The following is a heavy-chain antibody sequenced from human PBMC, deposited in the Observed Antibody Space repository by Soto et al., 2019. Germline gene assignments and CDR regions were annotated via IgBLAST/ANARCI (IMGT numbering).Heavy chain of an antibody. CDR1: GFTFGAYT. J-gene: IGHJ3*01. D-gene: IGHD1-26*01. V-gene: IGHV3-30*04. CDR3: XXXGXSGRSDGFDV. CDR2: XSYEXNXX. Sequence: QMQLVESGGGVVQPGRSLRLSCAASGFTFGAYTMHWVRQAPGKGLEWVAVXSYEXNXXXXTXPVKGRFTXXRXNSXXXXXXXXXXXXXXXXXXXXXXXXGXSGRSDGFDVWGQGTMVTVSS.